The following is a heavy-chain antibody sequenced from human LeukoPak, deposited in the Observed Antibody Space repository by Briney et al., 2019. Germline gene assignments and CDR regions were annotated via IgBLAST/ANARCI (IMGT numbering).Heavy chain of an antibody. CDR2: INHSGST. D-gene: IGHD3-10*01. Sequence: PSETLSLTCAVYGGSFSGYYWSWIRQPPGKGLEWIGEINHSGSTNYNPSLKSRVTISVDTSKNQFSLKLSSVTAADTAVYYCARFSYGSGSSWGQGTLVTVSS. V-gene: IGHV4-34*01. J-gene: IGHJ4*02. CDR1: GGSFSGYY. CDR3: ARFSYGSGSS.